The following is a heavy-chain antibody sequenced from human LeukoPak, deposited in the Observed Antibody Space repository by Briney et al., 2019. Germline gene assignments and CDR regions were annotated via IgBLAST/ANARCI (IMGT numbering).Heavy chain of an antibody. V-gene: IGHV3-74*01. CDR1: GFTFSSYW. Sequence: GGSLRLSCAASGFTFSSYWMHWVRQAPGKGLVWVSRINSDGSSTSYADSVKGRFTISRDNAKNTLYLQMNSLRAEDTAVYYCTRATWDTGNPFDYWGQGTLVTVSS. CDR3: TRATWDTGNPFDY. D-gene: IGHD5-18*01. J-gene: IGHJ4*02. CDR2: INSDGSST.